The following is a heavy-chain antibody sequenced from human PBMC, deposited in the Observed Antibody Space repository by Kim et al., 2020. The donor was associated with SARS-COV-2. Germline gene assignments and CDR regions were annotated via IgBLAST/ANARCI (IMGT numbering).Heavy chain of an antibody. CDR3: ASYPDGSGWYRLSENPRFDY. J-gene: IGHJ4*02. CDR2: ISSSSSYT. CDR1: GFTFSDYY. D-gene: IGHD6-19*01. Sequence: GGSLRLSCAASGFTFSDYYMSWIRQAPGKGLEWVSYISSSSSYTNYADSVKGRFTISRDNAKNSLYLQMNSLRAEDTAVYYCASYPDGSGWYRLSENPRFDYWGQGTLVTVSS. V-gene: IGHV3-11*06.